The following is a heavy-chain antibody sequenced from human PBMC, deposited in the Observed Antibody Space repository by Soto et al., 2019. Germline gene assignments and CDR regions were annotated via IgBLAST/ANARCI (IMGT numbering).Heavy chain of an antibody. D-gene: IGHD6-19*01. Sequence: QVQLVQSGAEVKKPGSSVKVSCKASGGSFSSYAISWVRQAPVQGLEWMGGIIPIFGTATYAQKFQGRVTIIADKYTSTAYMELSSLRSEDTAVYYCARAGPVAGNHAFDIWGQGTLVTVSS. CDR3: ARAGPVAGNHAFDI. V-gene: IGHV1-69*06. J-gene: IGHJ3*02. CDR2: IIPIFGTA. CDR1: GGSFSSYA.